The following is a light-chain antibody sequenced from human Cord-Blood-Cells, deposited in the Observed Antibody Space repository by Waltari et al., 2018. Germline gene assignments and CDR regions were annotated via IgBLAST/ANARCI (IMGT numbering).Light chain of an antibody. CDR1: SLRRHN. CDR2: GKN. V-gene: IGLV3-19*01. J-gene: IGLJ2*01. Sequence: SSELPQDPAVSVALGQTVRIPCQGDSLRRHNSSWYQQKPGQAPVLVIYGKNNRPSGIPDRFSGSSSGNTASLTITGAQAEDEADYYCNSRDSSGNHVVFGGGTKLTVL. CDR3: NSRDSSGNHVV.